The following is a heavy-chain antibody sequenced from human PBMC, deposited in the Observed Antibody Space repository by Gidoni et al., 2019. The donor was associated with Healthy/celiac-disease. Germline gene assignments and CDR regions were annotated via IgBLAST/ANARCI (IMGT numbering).Heavy chain of an antibody. J-gene: IGHJ4*02. D-gene: IGHD2-15*01. CDR3: ARGGWSLDY. Sequence: QVQLQESGPGLVKPSETLSLTCTVSGGSLSSFYWTWIRQPPGKGLEWIGYIYYSGTTNYNPSLKSRVFISVDTSKNQFSLKLSSVTAADTAVYYCARGGWSLDYWGQGTLVTVSS. V-gene: IGHV4-59*08. CDR1: GGSLSSFY. CDR2: IYYSGTT.